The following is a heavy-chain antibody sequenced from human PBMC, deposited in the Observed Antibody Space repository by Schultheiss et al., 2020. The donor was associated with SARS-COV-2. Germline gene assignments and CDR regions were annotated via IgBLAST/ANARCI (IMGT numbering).Heavy chain of an antibody. J-gene: IGHJ4*02. CDR1: GGSISSGDYY. D-gene: IGHD3-22*01. CDR2: IYYSGST. CDR3: ARGGPSTMIVVWFDY. Sequence: SETLSLTCAVSGGSISSGDYYWSWIRQPPGKGLEWIGYIYYSGSTYYNPSLKSRVTISVDTSKNQFSLKLSSVTAADTAVYYCARGGPSTMIVVWFDYWGQGTLVTVSS. V-gene: IGHV4-30-4*01.